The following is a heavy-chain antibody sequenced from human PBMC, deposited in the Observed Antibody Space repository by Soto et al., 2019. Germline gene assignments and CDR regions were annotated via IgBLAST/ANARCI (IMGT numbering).Heavy chain of an antibody. CDR1: GDSVSSNSAA. CDR3: ARDQVGVASTMVRGIPYYYYYGMDV. Sequence: SQTLSLTCAISGDSVSSNSAAWNWIRQSPSRGLEWLGRTYYRSKWYNDYAVSVKSRITINPDTSKNQFSLQLNSVTPEDTAVYYCARDQVGVASTMVRGIPYYYYYGMDVWGQGTTVTVSS. V-gene: IGHV6-1*01. CDR2: TYYRSKWYN. D-gene: IGHD3-10*01. J-gene: IGHJ6*02.